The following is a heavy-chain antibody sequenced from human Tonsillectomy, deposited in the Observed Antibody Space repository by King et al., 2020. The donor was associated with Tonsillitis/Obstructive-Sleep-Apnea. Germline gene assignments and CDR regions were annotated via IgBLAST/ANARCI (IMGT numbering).Heavy chain of an antibody. Sequence: VQLVESGGGVVQPGRSLRLSCAASGFTFSSYGMHWVRQAPGKGLEGGAVIWYDGSNKYYADSVKGRFTISRDNSKNTLYLQMNSLRAEDTAVYYCARDRVLVVVPAADGGYFDLWGRGTLVTVSS. CDR2: IWYDGSNK. CDR1: GFTFSSYG. V-gene: IGHV3-33*01. CDR3: ARDRVLVVVPAADGGYFDL. J-gene: IGHJ2*01. D-gene: IGHD2-2*01.